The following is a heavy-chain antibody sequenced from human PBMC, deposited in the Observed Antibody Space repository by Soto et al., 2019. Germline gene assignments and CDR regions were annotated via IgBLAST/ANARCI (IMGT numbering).Heavy chain of an antibody. CDR3: ARTRALTYYYGSGSHIPFDY. J-gene: IGHJ4*02. D-gene: IGHD3-10*01. CDR2: IDWDDDK. Sequence: SGPTLVNPTQTLTLTCTFSGFSLSTSGMCVSWIRQPPGKALEWLALIDWDDDKYYSTSLKTRLTISKDTSKNQVVLTMTNMDPVDTATYYCARTRALTYYYGSGSHIPFDYWGQGTLVTVSS. CDR1: GFSLSTSGMC. V-gene: IGHV2-70*01.